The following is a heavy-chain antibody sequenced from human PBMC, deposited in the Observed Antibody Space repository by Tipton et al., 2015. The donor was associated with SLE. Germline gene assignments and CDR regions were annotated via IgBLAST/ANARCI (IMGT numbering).Heavy chain of an antibody. CDR1: DGSISSYY. D-gene: IGHD2-2*02. J-gene: IGHJ5*02. V-gene: IGHV4-59*01. CDR2: IYYSGST. CDR3: ARARHCSSTSCYRWFDP. Sequence: LRLSCTVSDGSISSYYWSWIRQPPGKGLEWIGYIYYSGSTNYNPSLKSRVTISVDTPKNQFSLKLSSVTAADTAVYYCARARHCSSTSCYRWFDPWGQGTLVTVSS.